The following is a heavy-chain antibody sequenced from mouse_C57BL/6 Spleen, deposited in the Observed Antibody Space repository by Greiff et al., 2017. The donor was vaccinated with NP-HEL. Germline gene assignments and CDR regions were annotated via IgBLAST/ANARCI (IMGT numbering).Heavy chain of an antibody. V-gene: IGHV1-69*01. D-gene: IGHD1-2*01. J-gene: IGHJ2*01. CDR2: IDPSDSYT. Sequence: QVQLKQPGAELVMPGASVKLSCKASGYTFTSYWMHWVKQRPGQGLEWIGEIDPSDSYTNYNQKFKGKSTLTVDKSSSTAYMQLSSLTSEDSAVYYCARELRPYFDYWGQGTTLTVSS. CDR1: GYTFTSYW. CDR3: ARELRPYFDY.